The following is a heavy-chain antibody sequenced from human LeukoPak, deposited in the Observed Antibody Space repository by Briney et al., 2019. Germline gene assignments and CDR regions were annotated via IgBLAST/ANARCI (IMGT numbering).Heavy chain of an antibody. J-gene: IGHJ4*02. CDR2: ISGSGGST. CDR3: AILGDYVGGYFDY. Sequence: GGSLRLSCAASGFTFSSYAMSWVRQAPGKGLEWVSAISGSGGSTYYADSVKGRFTISRDNAKNSLYLQMNSLRAEDTAVYYCAILGDYVGGYFDYWGQGTLVTVSS. D-gene: IGHD4-17*01. V-gene: IGHV3-23*01. CDR1: GFTFSSYA.